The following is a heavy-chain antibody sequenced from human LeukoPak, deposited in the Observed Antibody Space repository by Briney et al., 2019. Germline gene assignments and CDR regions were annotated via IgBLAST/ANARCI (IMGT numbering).Heavy chain of an antibody. CDR3: ARGLGDSSSSGNFDY. D-gene: IGHD6-6*01. V-gene: IGHV1-8*01. CDR1: GYTFTSYD. Sequence: GASVKVSCKASGYTFTSYDINWVRQATGQGLEWIGWMNPNSGNTGYAQKFQGRVTTTRNTSISTAYMELSSLRSEDTAVYYCARGLGDSSSSGNFDYWGQGTLVTVSS. CDR2: MNPNSGNT. J-gene: IGHJ4*02.